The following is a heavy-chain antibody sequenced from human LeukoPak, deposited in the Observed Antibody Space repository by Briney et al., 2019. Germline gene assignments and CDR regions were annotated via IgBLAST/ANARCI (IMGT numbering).Heavy chain of an antibody. J-gene: IGHJ6*03. Sequence: ASVKVSCKASGYTFTSYDINWVRQATGQGLEWMGWMNPNSGNTGYAQKFQGRVTITRNTSISTAYMELSSLRSEDTAVYYCARVEEGGSYYYYYYMDVWGKGTTVTVSS. CDR2: MNPNSGNT. CDR3: ARVEEGGSYYYYYYMDV. CDR1: GYTFTSYD. V-gene: IGHV1-8*03. D-gene: IGHD1-26*01.